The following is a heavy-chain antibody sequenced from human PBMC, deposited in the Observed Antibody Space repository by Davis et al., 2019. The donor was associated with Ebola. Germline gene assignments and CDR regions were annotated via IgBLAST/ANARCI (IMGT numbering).Heavy chain of an antibody. J-gene: IGHJ1*01. CDR1: GGSISGYY. V-gene: IGHV4-59*01. D-gene: IGHD2-21*02. Sequence: SETLSLTCTVSGGSISGYYWSWIRQPPGKGLEWTAYIHYTGNTNYSPSLKSRATISVDTSRNQFSLRLSSVTAADTAVYYCAVYTVVVTDIRAEYFQHWGQGTLATVSS. CDR2: IHYTGNT. CDR3: AVYTVVVTDIRAEYFQH.